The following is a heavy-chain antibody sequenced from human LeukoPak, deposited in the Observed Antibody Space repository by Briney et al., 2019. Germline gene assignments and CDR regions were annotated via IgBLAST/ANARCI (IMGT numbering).Heavy chain of an antibody. V-gene: IGHV1-69*05. D-gene: IGHD1-1*01. CDR1: GGTFSSYA. J-gene: IGHJ4*02. CDR3: ARVQLERPYYFDY. CDR2: IIPIFGTA. Sequence: ASVKVSCKASGGTFSSYAISWVRQAPGQGLEWMGGIIPIFGTANYAQKFQGRVTITTDESTSTAYMELSSLRSEDTAVYYCARVQLERPYYFDYWGQGTLVTVSS.